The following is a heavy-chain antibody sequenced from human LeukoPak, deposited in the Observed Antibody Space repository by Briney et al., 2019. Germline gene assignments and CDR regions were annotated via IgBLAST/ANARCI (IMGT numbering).Heavy chain of an antibody. V-gene: IGHV3-23*01. CDR3: AKKKGITMIRGVTVGGYFDY. Sequence: GGSLRLSCAASGFTFSTYAMSWVRQAPGRGLEGVSTISGGGASTYYADSVKGRFTISRDNSKDTLYLQMNSLRAEDTALYYCAKKKGITMIRGVTVGGYFDYWGQGTLVTVSS. CDR1: GFTFSTYA. CDR2: ISGGGAST. D-gene: IGHD3-10*01. J-gene: IGHJ4*02.